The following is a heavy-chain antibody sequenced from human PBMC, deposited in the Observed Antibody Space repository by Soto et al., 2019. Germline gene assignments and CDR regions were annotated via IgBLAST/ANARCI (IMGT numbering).Heavy chain of an antibody. CDR3: ARITPYDYGDPYFDY. D-gene: IGHD4-17*01. CDR1: GFSLSNARMG. J-gene: IGHJ4*02. CDR2: IFSNDEK. V-gene: IGHV2-26*01. Sequence: QVTLKESGPVLVKPTETLTLTCTVSGFSLSNARMGVSWIRQPPGKALEWLAHIFSNDEKSYSTSLKSRLTTSNDTSQSQVVLTMTNMDPVDTATYYCARITPYDYGDPYFDYWGQGTLVTVSS.